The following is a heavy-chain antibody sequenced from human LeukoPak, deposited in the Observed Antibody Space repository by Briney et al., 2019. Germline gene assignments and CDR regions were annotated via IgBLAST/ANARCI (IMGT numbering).Heavy chain of an antibody. D-gene: IGHD4-17*01. CDR3: AKSTGPYGDYPSAY. CDR1: GYTFTGYY. Sequence: GALVKVSCKASGYTFTGYYMNWVRQAPGQGLEWMGWINPNSGDTNYAQKFQGRVTMTRYTSISTAYVEVSRLRSDDTAVYYCAKSTGPYGDYPSAYWGQGTLVTVSS. J-gene: IGHJ4*02. V-gene: IGHV1-2*02. CDR2: INPNSGDT.